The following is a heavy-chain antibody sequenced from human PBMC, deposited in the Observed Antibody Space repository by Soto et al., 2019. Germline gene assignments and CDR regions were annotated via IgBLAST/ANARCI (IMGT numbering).Heavy chain of an antibody. CDR1: GFTFDDYG. J-gene: IGHJ4*02. CDR2: VNWNGGST. CDR3: GSVARVNFDY. D-gene: IGHD5-12*01. Sequence: EVQLVESGGGVLRPGGSLRLSCAASGFTFDDYGMSWARQAPGKGLEWVSGVNWNGGSTGYADSVKGRFTISTDNAKNSLYLEMHSLRAEDTACYYCGSVARVNFDYWGQGTLVTFSS. V-gene: IGHV3-20*04.